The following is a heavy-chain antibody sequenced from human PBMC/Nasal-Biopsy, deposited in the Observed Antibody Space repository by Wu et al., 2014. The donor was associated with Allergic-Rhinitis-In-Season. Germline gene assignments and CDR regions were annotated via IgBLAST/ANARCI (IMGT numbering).Heavy chain of an antibody. J-gene: IGHJ4*02. Sequence: TLSLTCTVSNVSISTYYWSWIRQPAGKGLEWIGHIYSSGTITYSPSLKSRVTMSADLSKQQFSLKLNSVTAADTAVYFCAIVGLTTGFDYWGPGNPGHRLL. CDR1: NVSISTYY. V-gene: IGHV4-4*07. D-gene: IGHD3-22*01. CDR3: AIVGLTTGFDY. CDR2: IYSSGTI.